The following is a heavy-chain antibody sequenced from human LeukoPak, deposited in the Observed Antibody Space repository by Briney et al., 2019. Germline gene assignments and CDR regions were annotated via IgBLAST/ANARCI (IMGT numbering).Heavy chain of an antibody. Sequence: PSETVSLTCTVSGGSISSSSYYWSWIRQPAGKGLEWIGRIYTSGSTNYNPSLNSRVTISIDTSKNQFSLSLSSVTAADTAVYYCARVSPSGVWDVWGQGTTVTVSS. D-gene: IGHD3-10*01. CDR3: ARVSPSGVWDV. CDR2: IYTSGST. V-gene: IGHV4-61*02. CDR1: GGSISSSSYY. J-gene: IGHJ6*02.